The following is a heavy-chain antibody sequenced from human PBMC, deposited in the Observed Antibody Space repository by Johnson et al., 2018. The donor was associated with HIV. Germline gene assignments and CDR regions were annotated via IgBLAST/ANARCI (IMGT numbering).Heavy chain of an antibody. D-gene: IGHD2-15*01. CDR3: ARDRAVAATSGAGAFDI. J-gene: IGHJ3*02. V-gene: IGHV3-30-3*01. CDR2: ISYDGSNK. Sequence: QMLLVESGGGVVQPGRSLRLSCAASGFTFSSYAIHWVRQAPGKGLEWVAVISYDGSNKYYADSVKGRFTISRDNSKNTLYLQMNSLRAEDTAVYYCARDRAVAATSGAGAFDIWGQGTMVTVSS. CDR1: GFTFSSYA.